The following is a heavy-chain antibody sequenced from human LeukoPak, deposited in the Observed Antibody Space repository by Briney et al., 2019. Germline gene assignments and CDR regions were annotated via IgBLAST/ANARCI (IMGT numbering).Heavy chain of an antibody. D-gene: IGHD6-13*01. V-gene: IGHV1-69*04. CDR3: AAFLAAAGTPTLFDY. CDR1: GGTFSSYA. Sequence: GSSVKVSCKASGGTFSSYAISWVRQAPGQGLEWMGRIIPILGIANYAQKFQGRVTITVDKSTSTAYMELSSLRSEDTAVYYCAAFLAAAGTPTLFDYWGQGTLVTVSS. CDR2: IIPILGIA. J-gene: IGHJ4*02.